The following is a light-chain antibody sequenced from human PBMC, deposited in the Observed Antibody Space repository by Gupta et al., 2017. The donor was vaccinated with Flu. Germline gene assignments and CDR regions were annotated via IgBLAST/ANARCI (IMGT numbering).Light chain of an antibody. CDR3: QKDNNAPNT. Sequence: PSSLSASVGDRVTITSRASQGISNYLAWYQQNPGKGPKLLIYAASTAQSGVPSRIIGSGSAAYFTLTISIRHPEDVANYYCQKDNNAPNTFGEGTKMEIK. J-gene: IGKJ2*01. CDR1: QGISNY. CDR2: AAS. V-gene: IGKV1-27*01.